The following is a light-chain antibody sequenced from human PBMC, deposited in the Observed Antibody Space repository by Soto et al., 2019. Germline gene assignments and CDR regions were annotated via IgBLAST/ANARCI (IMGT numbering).Light chain of an antibody. Sequence: DIPMTQSPSTLSASVGDRVTITCRASQSISSWLAWYQQKPGKAPKVLIYDASTLESGVPSRFSGSGSGTEFTLTISSLQPDDFATYYCQQYNSYSRYTFGQGTKLEIK. CDR2: DAS. CDR3: QQYNSYSRYT. J-gene: IGKJ2*01. V-gene: IGKV1-5*01. CDR1: QSISSW.